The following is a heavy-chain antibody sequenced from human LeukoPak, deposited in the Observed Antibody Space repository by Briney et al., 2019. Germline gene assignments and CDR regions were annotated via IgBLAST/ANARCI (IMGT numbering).Heavy chain of an antibody. J-gene: IGHJ5*02. CDR1: GFTFSDYY. D-gene: IGHD5-12*01. CDR3: ARDLRTGGYDPNWFDP. Sequence: GGSLRLSCVASGFTFSDYYMSWIRQAPGKGLEWVSYISMSGSTIYYAESVKGRFTISRDNAKNPLYLQMTSLRAEDTAVYYCARDLRTGGYDPNWFDPWGQGTLVTVSS. V-gene: IGHV3-11*01. CDR2: ISMSGSTI.